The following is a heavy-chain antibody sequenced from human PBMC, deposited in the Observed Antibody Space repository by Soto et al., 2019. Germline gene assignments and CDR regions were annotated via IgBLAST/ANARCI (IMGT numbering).Heavy chain of an antibody. CDR2: ISYDGSNK. D-gene: IGHD2-15*01. J-gene: IGHJ4*02. Sequence: QVQLVESGGGVVQPGRSLRLSCAASGFTFSSYGMHWVRQAPGKGLEWVAVISYDGSNKYYADSVKGRFTISRDNSKNSRYLQMNSLRAEDTAVYYCAKDRARYCGGGSCYSIFDYWGQGTLVTVSS. CDR3: AKDRARYCGGGSCYSIFDY. V-gene: IGHV3-30*18. CDR1: GFTFSSYG.